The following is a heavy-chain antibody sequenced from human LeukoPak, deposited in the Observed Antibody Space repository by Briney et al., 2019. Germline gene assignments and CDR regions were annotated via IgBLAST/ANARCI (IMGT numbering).Heavy chain of an antibody. V-gene: IGHV4-39*07. CDR3: ARQHNSGYNCFDP. CDR2: IYYSGST. CDR1: GGSISSSSYY. D-gene: IGHD6-19*01. J-gene: IGHJ5*02. Sequence: SETLSLTCTVSGGSISSSSYYWGWIRQPPGKGLEWIGSIYYSGSTNYNPSLKSRVTMSVDTSKNQFSLKLSSVTAADTAVYYCARQHNSGYNCFDPWGQGTLVTVSS.